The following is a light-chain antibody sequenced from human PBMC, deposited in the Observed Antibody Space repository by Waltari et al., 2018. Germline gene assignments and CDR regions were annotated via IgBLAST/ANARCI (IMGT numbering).Light chain of an antibody. CDR1: QSILSSSNNKNY. V-gene: IGKV4-1*01. CDR2: WAS. CDR3: HQYYSSLLT. J-gene: IGKJ4*01. Sequence: DIVMTQSPDSLAVSLGERATINCKSSQSILSSSNNKNYLAWFQQKPGQHPRLLIYWASTRESGVPDRFSGSGSGADFTLTINNLQAEDVALYYCHQYYSSLLTFGGGTKVEIK.